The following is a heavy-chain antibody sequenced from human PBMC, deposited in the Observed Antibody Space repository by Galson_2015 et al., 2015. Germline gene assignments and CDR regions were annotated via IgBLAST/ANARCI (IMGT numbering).Heavy chain of an antibody. CDR3: ARWSGVAFDI. V-gene: IGHV3-30*03. D-gene: IGHD3-10*01. J-gene: IGHJ3*02. CDR1: GFTFSSYN. CDR2: ISYDGGTK. Sequence: SLRLSCAASGFTFSSYNMHWVRQAPGKGLEWVAVISYDGGTKYYVDSVKGRFTISRDNPKNTLYLQVNSLRAEDTAVYYCARWSGVAFDIWGQGTMVTVSS.